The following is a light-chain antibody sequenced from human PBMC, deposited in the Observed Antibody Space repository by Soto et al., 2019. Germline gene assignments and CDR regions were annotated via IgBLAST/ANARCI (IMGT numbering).Light chain of an antibody. V-gene: IGLV2-8*01. CDR3: SSYAGSNNYV. CDR2: EVT. J-gene: IGLJ1*01. Sequence: QSALTQPPSASGSPGRSVTISCTGTSSDVGGYNYVSWYQQHPGKAPKLIIYEVTKRPSGVPARFSGSKSGNTASLTVSGLQADDEADYYCSSYAGSNNYVFGTGTKVT. CDR1: SSDVGGYNY.